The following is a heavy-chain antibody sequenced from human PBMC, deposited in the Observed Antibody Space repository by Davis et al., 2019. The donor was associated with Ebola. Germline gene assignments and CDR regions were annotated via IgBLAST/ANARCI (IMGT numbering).Heavy chain of an antibody. CDR3: ARDRRGLLWFREKNWYFDL. CDR2: INSDGSST. D-gene: IGHD3-10*01. CDR1: GFTFSSYW. V-gene: IGHV3-74*01. Sequence: GESLKISCAASGFTFSSYWMHWVRQAPGKGLVWVSRINSDGSSTSYADSVKGRFTISRDNAKNSLYLQMNSLRAEDTAVYYCARDRRGLLWFREKNWYFDLWGCGTLVTVSS. J-gene: IGHJ2*01.